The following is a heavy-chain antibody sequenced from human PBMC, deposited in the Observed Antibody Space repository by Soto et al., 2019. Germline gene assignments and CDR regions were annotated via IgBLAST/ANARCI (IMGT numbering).Heavy chain of an antibody. J-gene: IGHJ4*02. CDR2: INAGNGNT. CDR3: ASSNTRSYYSGLF. V-gene: IGHV1-3*01. D-gene: IGHD5-12*01. Sequence: GASVKVSCKASGYTFTIYAMHLVRQAPGQRLEWMGWINAGNGNTKYSQKFQGRVTITRDTSASTAYMELSSLRSEDTAVYYCASSNTRSYYSGLFWGQGTLVTVSS. CDR1: GYTFTIYA.